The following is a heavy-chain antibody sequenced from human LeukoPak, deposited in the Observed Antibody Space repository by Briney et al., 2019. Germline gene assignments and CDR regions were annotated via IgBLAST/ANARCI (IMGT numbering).Heavy chain of an antibody. CDR1: GFTFSICA. Sequence: GGSLRLSCAASGFTFSICAMSWVRQAPGKGLEWVSAISGSGGSTYYADSVKGRFTISRDNSKNTLYLQMNSLRAEDTAVYYCAKVLYGSGPRYYYYGMDVWGQGTTVTVSS. J-gene: IGHJ6*02. D-gene: IGHD3-10*01. CDR3: AKVLYGSGPRYYYYGMDV. V-gene: IGHV3-23*01. CDR2: ISGSGGST.